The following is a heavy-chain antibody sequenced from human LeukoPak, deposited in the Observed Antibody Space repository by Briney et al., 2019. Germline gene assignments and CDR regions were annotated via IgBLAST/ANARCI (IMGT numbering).Heavy chain of an antibody. CDR1: GGTLNSYT. Sequence: SVKVSCKASGGTLNSYTINWVRQAPGEGLEWMGTIIPAFGIPNYAQRFKDRVTITADKSTSTAYMELSSLRSEDTAVYYCAREFWGTMVRGAAMDVWGQGTTVTVSS. J-gene: IGHJ6*02. V-gene: IGHV1-69*02. D-gene: IGHD3-10*01. CDR3: AREFWGTMVRGAAMDV. CDR2: IIPAFGIP.